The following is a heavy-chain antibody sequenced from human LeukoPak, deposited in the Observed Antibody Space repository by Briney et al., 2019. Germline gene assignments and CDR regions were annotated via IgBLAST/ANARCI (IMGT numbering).Heavy chain of an antibody. J-gene: IGHJ3*02. Sequence: PGGSLRLSCGASGFTFSSYSMNWVRQAPGKGLEWVSSISSISSYMYYADSVKGRFTISRDNAKNSLYLQMNSLRAEDTAVCSCARQIVGATRYDAFDIWGQGTMVTVSS. D-gene: IGHD1-26*01. CDR3: ARQIVGATRYDAFDI. CDR1: GFTFSSYS. CDR2: ISSISSYM. V-gene: IGHV3-21*01.